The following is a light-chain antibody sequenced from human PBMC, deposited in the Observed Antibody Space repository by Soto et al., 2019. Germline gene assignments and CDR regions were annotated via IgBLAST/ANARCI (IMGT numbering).Light chain of an antibody. CDR2: AAS. Sequence: DIQLTQSPSFLSASVGDRVTITCRASQGIGSYLAWYQQKPGKAPKLLIYAASTLQSGVPSRFSGSGSGTEFTLTISSLQPEDFATYYCHQLNSYPRAFGGGTKVEIK. J-gene: IGKJ4*01. V-gene: IGKV1-9*01. CDR1: QGIGSY. CDR3: HQLNSYPRA.